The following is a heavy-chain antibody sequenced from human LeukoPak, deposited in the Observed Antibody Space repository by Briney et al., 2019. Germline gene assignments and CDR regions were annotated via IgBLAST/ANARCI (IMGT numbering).Heavy chain of an antibody. Sequence: ASVKVSCKTSGGTFSSSAITWVRQAPGQGLEWMGRIIPVLNITTYAQKFQGSVTITADTSTSTVYMELSSLRSDDTAVYYCARGWRYYDSSGSPPKEYFQHWGQGTLVTVSS. CDR1: GGTFSSSA. V-gene: IGHV1-69*04. CDR2: IIPVLNIT. CDR3: ARGWRYYDSSGSPPKEYFQH. J-gene: IGHJ1*01. D-gene: IGHD3-22*01.